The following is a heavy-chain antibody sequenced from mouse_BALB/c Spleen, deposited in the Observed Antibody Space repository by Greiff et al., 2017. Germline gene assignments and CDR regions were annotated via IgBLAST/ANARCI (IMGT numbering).Heavy chain of an antibody. V-gene: IGHV1-4*02. J-gene: IGHJ3*01. CDR2: INPSSGYT. Sequence: QVQLQQSAAELARPGASVKMSCKASGYTFTSYTMHWVKQRPGQGLEWIGYINPSSGYTEYNQKFKDKTTLTADKSSSTAYMQLSSLTSEDSAVYYCARGGYGNSEGFAYWGQGTLVTVSA. CDR3: ARGGYGNSEGFAY. CDR1: GYTFTSYT. D-gene: IGHD2-10*02.